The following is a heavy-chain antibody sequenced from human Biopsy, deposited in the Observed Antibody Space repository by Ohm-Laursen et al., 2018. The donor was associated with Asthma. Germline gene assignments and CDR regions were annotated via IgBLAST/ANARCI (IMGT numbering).Heavy chain of an antibody. Sequence: SDTLSLTLTVSGGSIRSHDWTWIRLPPGKGLEYIGDVSHTGSTNYNPSLKSRVTMSLDTSKNQFSLRLTSVTPADTAVYYCARLADCSGGACYSYGWFDPWGHGTRVTVSS. J-gene: IGHJ5*02. CDR2: VSHTGST. CDR3: ARLADCSGGACYSYGWFDP. CDR1: GGSIRSHD. D-gene: IGHD2-15*01. V-gene: IGHV4-59*07.